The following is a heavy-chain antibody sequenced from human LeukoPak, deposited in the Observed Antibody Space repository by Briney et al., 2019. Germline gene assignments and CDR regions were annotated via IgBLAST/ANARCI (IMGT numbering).Heavy chain of an antibody. V-gene: IGHV4-34*01. J-gene: IGHJ5*02. CDR2: INHSGST. CDR1: GGSFSCYY. CDR3: ARELVPAAFWFDP. Sequence: SETLSLTCAVYGGSFSCYYWSWIRQPPGKGLEWIGEINHSGSTNYNPSLKSRVTISVDTSKNQFSLKLSSVTAADTAVYYCARELVPAAFWFDPWGQGTLVTVSS. D-gene: IGHD2-2*01.